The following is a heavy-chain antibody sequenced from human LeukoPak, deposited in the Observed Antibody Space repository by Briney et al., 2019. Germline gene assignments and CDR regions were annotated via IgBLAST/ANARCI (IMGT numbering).Heavy chain of an antibody. CDR3: ARHFWRAFYGMDV. CDR2: INQDGSKK. Sequence: GGSLRLSCVASRFTFSNYWMSWVRQAPGKGLEWVANINQDGSKKRYADSMKGRFTISRDNAKESLYLQLNSLRAEDTAVYYCARHFWRAFYGMDVWGQGTTVTVSS. J-gene: IGHJ6*02. D-gene: IGHD3-3*02. V-gene: IGHV3-7*01. CDR1: RFTFSNYW.